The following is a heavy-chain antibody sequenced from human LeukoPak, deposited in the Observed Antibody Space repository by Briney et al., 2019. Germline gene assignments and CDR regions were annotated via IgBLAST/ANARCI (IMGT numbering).Heavy chain of an antibody. CDR3: ASTQRGYCSSTSCYAQGEGFDY. D-gene: IGHD2-2*01. CDR2: IIPILGIA. J-gene: IGHJ4*02. CDR1: GGTFSSYA. V-gene: IGHV1-69*04. Sequence: SVKVSCKASGGTFSSYAISWVRQAPGQGLEWMGRIIPILGIANYAQKFQGRVTITADKSTSTAYMELSSLRSEDTAVYYCASTQRGYCSSTSCYAQGEGFDYWGQGTLVTVSS.